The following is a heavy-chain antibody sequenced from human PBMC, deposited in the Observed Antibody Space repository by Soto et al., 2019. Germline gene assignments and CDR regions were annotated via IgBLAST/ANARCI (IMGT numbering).Heavy chain of an antibody. D-gene: IGHD6-13*01. CDR2: ISFDGIKK. CDR1: GFTFRSYD. CDR3: AKPIVAAGYYGMDV. Sequence: WAASGFTFRSYDMHWVRQAPGKGLEWMGLISFDGIKKYYADSVKGRFTISRDSSKNKLYLQMNSLRPEDTAVYYCAKPIVAAGYYGMDVWGEGTTVTVYS. J-gene: IGHJ6*04. V-gene: IGHV3-30*18.